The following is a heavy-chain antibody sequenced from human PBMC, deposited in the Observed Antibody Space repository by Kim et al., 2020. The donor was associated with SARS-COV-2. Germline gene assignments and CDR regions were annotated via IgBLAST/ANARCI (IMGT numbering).Heavy chain of an antibody. V-gene: IGHV3-30*01. J-gene: IGHJ4*02. Sequence: ADSVKGRFNIPRENSKNTLYLRMNSLRAGDTAVYYCARKRNHVLRYVDCWGQGTLVTVSS. CDR3: ARKRNHVLRYVDC. D-gene: IGHD3-9*01.